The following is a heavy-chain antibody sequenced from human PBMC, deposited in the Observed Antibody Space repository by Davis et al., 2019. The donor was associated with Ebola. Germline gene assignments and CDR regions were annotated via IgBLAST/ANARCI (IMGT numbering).Heavy chain of an antibody. D-gene: IGHD2-15*01. CDR1: GFTVSSNY. J-gene: IGHJ4*02. Sequence: GESLKISCAASGFTVSSNYMSWVRQAPGKGLEWVSVIYSGGSTYYADSVKGRFTISRDNSKNTLYLQMNSLRAEDTAVYYCARVEPLGLVGYFDYWGQGTLVTVSS. CDR2: IYSGGST. V-gene: IGHV3-53*01. CDR3: ARVEPLGLVGYFDY.